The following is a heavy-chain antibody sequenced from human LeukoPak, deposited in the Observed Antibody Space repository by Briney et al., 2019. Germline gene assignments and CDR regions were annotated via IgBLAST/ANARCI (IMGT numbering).Heavy chain of an antibody. D-gene: IGHD4-17*01. CDR2: IRYDGSNK. V-gene: IGHV3-30*02. J-gene: IGHJ4*02. CDR1: GFTFSSYG. CDR3: AKPLFIAPVTTVTTAFDY. Sequence: GGSLRLSCAASGFTFSSYGMHWVRQAPGKGLEWVAFIRYDGSNKYYADSVKGRFTISRDNSKNTLYLQMNSLRAEDTAVYYCAKPLFIAPVTTVTTAFDYWGQGTLVTVSS.